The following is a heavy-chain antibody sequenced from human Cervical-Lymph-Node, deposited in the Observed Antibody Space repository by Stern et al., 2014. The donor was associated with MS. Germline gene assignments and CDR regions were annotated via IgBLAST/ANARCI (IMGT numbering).Heavy chain of an antibody. CDR2: IAWDDDK. J-gene: IGHJ4*02. CDR1: GFSLSTSGMR. D-gene: IGHD3-3*01. CDR3: ARSPPYYEFWNDYYYFDY. Sequence: SGPALVKPTQTLTLTCTFSGFSLSTSGMRVSWIRQPPGKALEWLARIAWDDDKFYSTSLKTRLTISKDTSKNQVVLTMTNMDPVDTATYYCARSPPYYEFWNDYYYFDYWGQGTLVAVSS. V-gene: IGHV2-70*04.